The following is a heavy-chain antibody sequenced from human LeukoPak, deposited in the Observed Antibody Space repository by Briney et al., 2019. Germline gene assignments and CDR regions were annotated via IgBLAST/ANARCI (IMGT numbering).Heavy chain of an antibody. Sequence: PSETLSLTCTVSGGSISTYYWNWVRQPAGKELEWIGHIYDSGKTNYNPSLRGRATISVDESRNLFSLKLNAVTPADTAVYYCARNYIVHTGVVAFDIWGHGTMVTVS. CDR3: ARNYIVHTGVVAFDI. D-gene: IGHD5-12*01. V-gene: IGHV4-4*07. J-gene: IGHJ3*02. CDR1: GGSISTYY. CDR2: IYDSGKT.